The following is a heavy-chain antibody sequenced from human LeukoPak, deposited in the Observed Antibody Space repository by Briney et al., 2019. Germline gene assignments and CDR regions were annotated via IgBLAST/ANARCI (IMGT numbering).Heavy chain of an antibody. CDR1: GGSISYYY. CDR2: IYYSGTT. Sequence: SETLSLTCTVSGGSISYYYWSWIRQSPGKGLEWIGYIYYSGTTNYNPPLKSRVTISVDTSKNQFSLKLSSVTAADTAVYYCARHQRVLRYFEGLTPWDYWGQGTLVTVSS. V-gene: IGHV4-59*08. D-gene: IGHD3-9*01. CDR3: ARHQRVLRYFEGLTPWDY. J-gene: IGHJ4*02.